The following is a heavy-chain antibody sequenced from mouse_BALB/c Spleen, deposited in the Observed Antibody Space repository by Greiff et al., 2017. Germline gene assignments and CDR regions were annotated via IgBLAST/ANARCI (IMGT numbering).Heavy chain of an antibody. J-gene: IGHJ3*01. CDR1: GFNIKDTY. D-gene: IGHD1-1*01. Sequence: VQLQQSGAELVKPGASVKLSCTASGFNIKDTYMHWVKQRPEQGLEWIGRIDPANGNTKYDPKFQGKATITADTSSNTAYLQLSSLTSEDTAVYYCARSNYGSSYWFAYWGQGTLVTVSA. V-gene: IGHV14-3*02. CDR2: IDPANGNT. CDR3: ARSNYGSSYWFAY.